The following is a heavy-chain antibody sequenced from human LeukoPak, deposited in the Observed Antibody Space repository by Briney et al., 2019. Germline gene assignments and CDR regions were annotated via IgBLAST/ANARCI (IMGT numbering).Heavy chain of an antibody. D-gene: IGHD2-15*01. J-gene: IGHJ3*02. CDR1: GYTFTSYG. CDR3: ARAFRRGDSVVARGGWHAFDI. CDR2: ISAYNGNT. Sequence: RASVKVSCKASGYTFTSYGISWVRQAPGQGLEWMGWISAYNGNTNYAQKLQGRVTMTTDTSTSTAYMELRSLRSDDTAVYYCARAFRRGDSVVARGGWHAFDIWGQGTMVTVSS. V-gene: IGHV1-18*01.